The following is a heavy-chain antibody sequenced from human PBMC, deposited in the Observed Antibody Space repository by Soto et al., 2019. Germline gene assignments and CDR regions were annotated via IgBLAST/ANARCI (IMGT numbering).Heavy chain of an antibody. Sequence: PGGSLRLSCAASGFTFSSYSMNWVRQAPGKGLEWVSYISSSSSTIYYADSVKGRFTISRDNAKNSLYLQMNSLRAEDTAVYYCVRSDGRYCSSTSCHTPRHWGQGTLVTVSS. CDR3: VRSDGRYCSSTSCHTPRH. J-gene: IGHJ4*02. V-gene: IGHV3-48*01. CDR1: GFTFSSYS. CDR2: ISSSSSTI. D-gene: IGHD2-2*02.